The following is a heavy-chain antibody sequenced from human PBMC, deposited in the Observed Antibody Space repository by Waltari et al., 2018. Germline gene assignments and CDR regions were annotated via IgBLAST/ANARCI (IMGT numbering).Heavy chain of an antibody. J-gene: IGHJ3*02. CDR2: IYYSWNT. Sequence: QLQLQESGPGLVKPSETLSLTCTVSGGSITRSNYYWGWIRQPPGKELEWIGSIYYSWNTYYNPSLKSRITISVDTSKNQFSLKLSSVTAADTAVYYCARHLLVAQWLVPGAFDIWGQGTMVTVSS. D-gene: IGHD6-19*01. V-gene: IGHV4-39*01. CDR3: ARHLLVAQWLVPGAFDI. CDR1: GGSITRSNYY.